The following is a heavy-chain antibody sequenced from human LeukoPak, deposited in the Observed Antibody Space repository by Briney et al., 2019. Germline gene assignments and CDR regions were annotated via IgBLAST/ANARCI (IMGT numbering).Heavy chain of an antibody. CDR3: ARDLFQGATADAFDI. V-gene: IGHV4-59*12. D-gene: IGHD1-26*01. J-gene: IGHJ3*02. CDR1: AGSISNYY. CDR2: ISYSGST. Sequence: SETLSLTCTVSAGSISNYYWSWIRQPPGKGLEWIGYISYSGSTNYNPSLKSRVTISVDTSKNQFSLKLSSVTAADTAVYYCARDLFQGATADAFDIWGQGTMVTVSS.